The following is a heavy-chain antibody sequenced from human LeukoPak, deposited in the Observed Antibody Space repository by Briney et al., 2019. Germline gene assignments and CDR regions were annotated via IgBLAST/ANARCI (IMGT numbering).Heavy chain of an antibody. CDR1: GYTLTELS. CDR3: ATLGRFPLNVNYYYYYGMDV. J-gene: IGHJ6*02. CDR2: FDPEDGET. V-gene: IGHV1-24*01. Sequence: ASVKVSCKVSGYTLTELSMHWARQAPGKGLEWMGGFDPEDGETIYAQKFQGRVTMTEDTSTDTAYMELSSLRSEDTAVYYCATLGRFPLNVNYYYYYGMDVWGQGTTVTVSS.